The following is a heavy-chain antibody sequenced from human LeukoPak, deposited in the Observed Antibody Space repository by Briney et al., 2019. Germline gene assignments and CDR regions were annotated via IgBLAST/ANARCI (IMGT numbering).Heavy chain of an antibody. J-gene: IGHJ6*03. CDR1: GFTLSDYY. CDR3: ARDTEGVPYYYYYYMDV. D-gene: IGHD3-16*01. Sequence: KTGGSLRLSCAASGFTLSDYYMSWIRQAPGKGLEWVSYISSSGSTIYYADSVKGRFTISRDNAKNSLYLQMNSLRAEDTAVYYCARDTEGVPYYYYYYMDVWGKGTTVTVSS. CDR2: ISSSGSTI. V-gene: IGHV3-11*04.